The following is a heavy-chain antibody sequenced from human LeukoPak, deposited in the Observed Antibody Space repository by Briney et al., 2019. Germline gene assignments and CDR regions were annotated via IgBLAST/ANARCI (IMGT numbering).Heavy chain of an antibody. CDR2: IKSKTDGGTT. V-gene: IGHV3-15*01. J-gene: IGHJ4*02. CDR1: GFTVSSNY. CDR3: TPNLFDY. Sequence: PGGSLRLSCAASGFTVSSNYMSWVRQAPGKGLEWVGRIKSKTDGGTTDYAAPVKGRFTISRDDSKNTLYLQMNSLKTEDTAVYYCTPNLFDYWGQGTLVTVSS.